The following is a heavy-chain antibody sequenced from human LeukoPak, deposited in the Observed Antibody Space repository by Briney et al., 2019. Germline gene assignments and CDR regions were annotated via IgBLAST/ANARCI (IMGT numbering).Heavy chain of an antibody. CDR3: ASQGWLQSIMLHFDI. Sequence: PGGSLRLSCAASGFTFSNAWMSWVRQAPGKGLEWVANIKQDGSEKYYVDSVKGRFTISRDNAKNSLYLQMNSLRAEDTAVYYCASQGWLQSIMLHFDIWGQGTMVTVSS. CDR1: GFTFSNAW. D-gene: IGHD5-24*01. V-gene: IGHV3-7*01. CDR2: IKQDGSEK. J-gene: IGHJ3*02.